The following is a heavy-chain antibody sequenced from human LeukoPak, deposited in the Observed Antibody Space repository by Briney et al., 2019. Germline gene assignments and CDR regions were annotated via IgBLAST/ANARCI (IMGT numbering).Heavy chain of an antibody. V-gene: IGHV4-59*01. Sequence: SETLSLTCTVSGGSISSYYWSWIRQPPGKGLEWIGYIYYSGSTNYNPSLKSRVTISVDTSKNQFSLKLSSVTAADTAVYYCARTYEFSRRYYYYMDVWGKGTTVTVSS. CDR1: GGSISSYY. CDR3: ARTYEFSRRYYYYMDV. J-gene: IGHJ6*03. D-gene: IGHD3-3*01. CDR2: IYYSGST.